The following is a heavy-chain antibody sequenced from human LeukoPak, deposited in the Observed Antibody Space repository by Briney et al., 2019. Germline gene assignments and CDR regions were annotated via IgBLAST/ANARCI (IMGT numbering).Heavy chain of an antibody. D-gene: IGHD3-22*01. V-gene: IGHV3-30*04. J-gene: IGHJ4*02. CDR2: ISYDGSNK. CDR1: GFTFSSYA. CDR3: ARGPRYSGYDYVYYYDSSGYYPPDY. Sequence: PGGSLRLSCAASGFTFSSYAMHWVRQAPGKGLEWVAVISYDGSNKYYTDSVKGRFTISRDNSKNTLYLQMNSLRAEDTAVYYCARGPRYSGYDYVYYYDSSGYYPPDYWGQGALVTVSS.